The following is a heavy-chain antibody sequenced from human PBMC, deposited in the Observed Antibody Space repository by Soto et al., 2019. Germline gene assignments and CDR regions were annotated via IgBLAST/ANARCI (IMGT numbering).Heavy chain of an antibody. D-gene: IGHD1-26*01. CDR2: IDPNSGAA. CDR1: GYTLSDYY. J-gene: IGHJ3*02. V-gene: IGHV1-2*02. Sequence: XSVKVACTASGYTLSDYYIHWVRQAPGQGLECMGWIDPNSGAADYARKFQGRVTVTRDTSISTAYMELTRLRSDDTAVYYCERDPVGAMSSFDICGQGTMVTVSS. CDR3: ERDPVGAMSSFDI.